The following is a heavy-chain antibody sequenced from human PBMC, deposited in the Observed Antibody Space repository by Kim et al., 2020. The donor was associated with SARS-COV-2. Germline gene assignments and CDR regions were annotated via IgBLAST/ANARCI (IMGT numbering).Heavy chain of an antibody. Sequence: GGSLRLSCAASGFSVTSKFMSWVRQAPGKGLEWVSTIYAGGTTFDADSVKGRFTISRDDSKNTLFLQMNSLRVDDTAIYYCARGVTTAWYFDLWGRGTLVSVSS. CDR1: GFSVTSKF. D-gene: IGHD2-21*02. V-gene: IGHV3-53*01. J-gene: IGHJ2*01. CDR3: ARGVTTAWYFDL. CDR2: IYAGGTT.